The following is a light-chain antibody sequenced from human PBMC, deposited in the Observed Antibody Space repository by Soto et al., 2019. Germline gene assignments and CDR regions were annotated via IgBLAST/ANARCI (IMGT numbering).Light chain of an antibody. CDR1: QSISSW. V-gene: IGKV1-5*01. Sequence: DSQMTQSPSTLSASVGDRFTIACRASQSISSWLAWYQQKPGRAPKLLIFDASTLESGVPSRFSGSGSGTEFTLTITSLQPDDFATYYCQQYNVYSPWTFGQGTKVDIK. J-gene: IGKJ1*01. CDR2: DAS. CDR3: QQYNVYSPWT.